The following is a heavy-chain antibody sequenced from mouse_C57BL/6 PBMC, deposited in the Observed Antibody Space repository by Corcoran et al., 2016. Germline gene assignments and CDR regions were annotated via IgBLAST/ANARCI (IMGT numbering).Heavy chain of an antibody. Sequence: QVQLKQSGAELVRPGASVKLSCKASGYTFTDYYINWVKQRPGQGLEWIARIYPGSGNTYYNEKFKGNATLTAEKSSSTAYMQLSSLTSEDSAVYFCARERVYYGTPGYFDVWGTGTTVTVSS. CDR1: GYTFTDYY. CDR3: ARERVYYGTPGYFDV. CDR2: IYPGSGNT. V-gene: IGHV1-76*01. D-gene: IGHD2-1*01. J-gene: IGHJ1*03.